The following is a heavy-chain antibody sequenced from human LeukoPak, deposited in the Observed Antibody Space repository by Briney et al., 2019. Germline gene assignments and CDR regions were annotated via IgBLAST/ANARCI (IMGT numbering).Heavy chain of an antibody. CDR1: GGSISSSSYY. J-gene: IGHJ6*03. V-gene: IGHV4-39*01. Sequence: SETLSLTCTVSGGSISSSSYYWGWIRQPPGKGLEWIGSIYYSGSTYYNPSLKSRVTISVDTSKNQFSLKLSSVTAADTAVYYCARNLQGYYYYYMDVWGKGTTVTISS. CDR3: ARNLQGYYYYYMDV. CDR2: IYYSGST.